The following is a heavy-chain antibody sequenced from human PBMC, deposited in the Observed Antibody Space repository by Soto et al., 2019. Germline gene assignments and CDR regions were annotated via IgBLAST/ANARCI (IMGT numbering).Heavy chain of an antibody. D-gene: IGHD2-2*01. CDR1: GYTFTSYG. CDR3: AREYLRDSDVPQPLDP. J-gene: IGHJ5*02. Sequence: ASVKVSCKASGYTFTSYGISWVRQAPGQGLEWMGWISAYNGNANYAQKLQGRVTMTTDTSTSTAYMELRSLRSDDTAVYYCAREYLRDSDVPQPLDPWGQGTLVKVSS. V-gene: IGHV1-18*01. CDR2: ISAYNGNA.